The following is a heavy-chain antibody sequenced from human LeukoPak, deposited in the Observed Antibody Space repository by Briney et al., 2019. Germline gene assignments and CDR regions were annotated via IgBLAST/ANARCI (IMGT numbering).Heavy chain of an antibody. V-gene: IGHV1-2*02. J-gene: IGHJ5*02. CDR2: MGANRGNT. D-gene: IGHD3-22*01. Sequence: ASVKVSCKTSGYTFIDYYVYWVGQAPGQGGEGMGWMGANRGNTIYAQKFQGRVTITRDTSINTAYMELSRLTSEDTAVYYCVGISPRFYFDISNSWGQGTLVTVSS. CDR1: GYTFIDYY. CDR3: VGISPRFYFDISNS.